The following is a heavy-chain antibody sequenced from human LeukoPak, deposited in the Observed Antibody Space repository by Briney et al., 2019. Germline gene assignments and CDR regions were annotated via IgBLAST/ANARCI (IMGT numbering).Heavy chain of an antibody. CDR2: IRSKANSYAT. Sequence: GGSLRLSCAASGFTSSGSAMHWVRQASGKGLEWVGRIRSKANSYATAYAASVKGRFTISRDDSKNTAYLQMNSLKTEDTAVYYCTRTIAVAGLGWFDPWGQGTLVTVSS. CDR3: TRTIAVAGLGWFDP. D-gene: IGHD6-19*01. CDR1: GFTSSGSA. V-gene: IGHV3-73*01. J-gene: IGHJ5*02.